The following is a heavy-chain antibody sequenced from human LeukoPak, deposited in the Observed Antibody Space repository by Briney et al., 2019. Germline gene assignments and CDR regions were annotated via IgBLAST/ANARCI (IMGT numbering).Heavy chain of an antibody. V-gene: IGHV4-59*01. CDR2: IYYSGST. Sequence: PSETLSLTCTVSGGSISSYYWSWIRQPPVKGLEWIGYIYYSGSTNYNPSLKSRVTISVDTSKNQFSLKLSSVTAADTAVYYCAREWQHPDAFDIWGQGTMVTVSS. J-gene: IGHJ3*02. D-gene: IGHD6-13*01. CDR1: GGSISSYY. CDR3: AREWQHPDAFDI.